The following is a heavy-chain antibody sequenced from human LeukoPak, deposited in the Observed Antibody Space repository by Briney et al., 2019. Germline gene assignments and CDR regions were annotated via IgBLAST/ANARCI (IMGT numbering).Heavy chain of an antibody. CDR1: GFTFNTYW. Sequence: PGGSLRLSCAASGFTFNTYWMSWVRQTPGKGLEWVANIKEDGSQKSYVDSVRGRFTISRDNAKNSLYLQMNSLRAEDTAVYYCARDGFSSAINFWGQGTLVTVSS. CDR3: ARDGFSSAINF. J-gene: IGHJ4*02. D-gene: IGHD2-21*02. CDR2: IKEDGSQK. V-gene: IGHV3-7*01.